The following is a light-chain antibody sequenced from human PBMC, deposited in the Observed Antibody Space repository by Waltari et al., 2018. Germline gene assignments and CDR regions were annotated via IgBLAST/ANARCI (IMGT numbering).Light chain of an antibody. V-gene: IGLV3-25*03. CDR2: KDT. CDR3: QSPSSSGSYHWL. Sequence: SYELTQPPSLAVSPGQTVRITCSGGTLSKEYAYWYQQKPGQAPILLIYKDTKRPSGIPERFSGSTSGTTVTLTITGVQAEDEAAYYCQSPSSSGSYHWLFGGGTKLTVL. J-gene: IGLJ3*02. CDR1: TLSKEY.